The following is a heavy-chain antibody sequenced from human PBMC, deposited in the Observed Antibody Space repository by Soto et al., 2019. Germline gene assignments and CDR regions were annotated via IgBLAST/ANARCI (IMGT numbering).Heavy chain of an antibody. D-gene: IGHD1-7*01. V-gene: IGHV3-74*01. CDR2: INNDGSNT. J-gene: IGHJ6*02. CDR1: GFTFSTYW. CDR3: AREPVIGTTVYELDV. Sequence: EVQLVESGGGLVQPGGSLRLSCAASGFTFSTYWMHWVRQPPGKGLVWVSRINNDGSNTAYAESVKGRCTISRDNAQSTLDLQMNSLRVDDTAVYYCAREPVIGTTVYELDVWGQGTTVSVSS.